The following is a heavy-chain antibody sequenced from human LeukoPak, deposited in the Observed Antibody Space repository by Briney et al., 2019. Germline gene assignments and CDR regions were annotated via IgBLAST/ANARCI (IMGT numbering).Heavy chain of an antibody. V-gene: IGHV3-53*01. D-gene: IGHD2-2*01. J-gene: IGHJ4*02. CDR1: GFTVSSNY. Sequence: GGSLRLSCAASGFTVSSNYMSWVRRAPGKGLEWVSVIYSGGSTYYADSVKGRFTISRDNSKNTLYLQMNSLRAEDTAVYYCARVKPAAILSYFDYWGQGTLVTVSS. CDR2: IYSGGST. CDR3: ARVKPAAILSYFDY.